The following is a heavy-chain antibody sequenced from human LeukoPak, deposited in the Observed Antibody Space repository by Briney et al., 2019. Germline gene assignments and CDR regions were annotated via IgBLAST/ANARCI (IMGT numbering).Heavy chain of an antibody. CDR3: ARASSGFYYHYGMDV. CDR2: INHSGST. V-gene: IGHV4-34*01. Sequence: SETLSLTCAVYGGSFSGYYWSWIRQPPGKGLEWIGEINHSGSTNYNPSLKSRVTISVDTSKNQFSLKLSSVTAADTAVYYCARASSGFYYHYGMDVWGKGTTVTVSS. J-gene: IGHJ6*04. CDR1: GGSFSGYY. D-gene: IGHD3-10*01.